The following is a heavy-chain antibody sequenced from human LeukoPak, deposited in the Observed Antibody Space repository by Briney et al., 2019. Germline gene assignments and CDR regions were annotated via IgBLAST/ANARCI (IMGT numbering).Heavy chain of an antibody. J-gene: IGHJ5*02. V-gene: IGHV4-39*01. CDR2: ISYSGTN. CDR3: ASLGTLRS. D-gene: IGHD7-27*01. CDR1: GDSVSSSSYY. Sequence: PSETLSPTCTVSGDSVSSSSYYWGWIRQPPGKGLEWIGSISYSGTNYNNPSLKSRVSISIDTSKNQFSVKLTSVTAADTAMYYCASLGTLRSWGQGTLVTVSS.